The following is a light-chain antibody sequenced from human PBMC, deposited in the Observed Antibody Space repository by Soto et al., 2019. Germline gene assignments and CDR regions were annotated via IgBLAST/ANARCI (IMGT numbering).Light chain of an antibody. CDR1: SSDVGGYNY. Sequence: QSALTQPASVSGSPGQSITISCTGTSSDVGGYNYVSWYQQHPGKAPKLIIYDVSNRPSGVSNRFSGSKSGNTASLTISGRQAEDEADYYCMSYTSSITLVFGTGTKLTVL. V-gene: IGLV2-14*03. CDR3: MSYTSSITLV. CDR2: DVS. J-gene: IGLJ1*01.